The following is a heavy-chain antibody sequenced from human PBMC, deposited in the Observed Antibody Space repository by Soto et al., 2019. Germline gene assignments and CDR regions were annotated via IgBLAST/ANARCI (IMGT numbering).Heavy chain of an antibody. CDR1: GFAFTTYS. CDR2: VSGSGGST. V-gene: IGHV3-23*01. Sequence: LRLACAASGFAFTTYSLNWVRQATGKGLEWVSTVSGSGGSTYHADSVKGRFTVSRDNSKNTLYLQLNSLRTEDTAVYYCAKQPPNVVSSVWVQGTPVTASS. D-gene: IGHD3-10*01. CDR3: AKQPPNVVSSV. J-gene: IGHJ6*02.